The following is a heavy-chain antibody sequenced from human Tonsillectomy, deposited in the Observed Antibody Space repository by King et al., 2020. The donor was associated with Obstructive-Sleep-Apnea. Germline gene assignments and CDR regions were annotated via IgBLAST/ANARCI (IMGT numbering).Heavy chain of an antibody. V-gene: IGHV4-38-2*02. Sequence: QLQESGPGLVKPSETLSLTCSVSGLFISSGFYWGWIRQPPGKGLEWIGSIYHSGSTYYNPSLKSRVTILVDTSKNQFSLKLRSMTAADTAVYYCARGFPEWGSSTSQKWFDPWGQGSLVTVSS. CDR3: ARGFPEWGSSTSQKWFDP. CDR1: GLFISSGFY. D-gene: IGHD2-2*01. J-gene: IGHJ5*02. CDR2: IYHSGST.